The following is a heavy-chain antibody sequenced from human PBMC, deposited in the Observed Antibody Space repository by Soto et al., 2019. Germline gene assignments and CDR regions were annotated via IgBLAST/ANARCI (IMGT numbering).Heavy chain of an antibody. D-gene: IGHD3-3*01. CDR3: ARVGRAGEYDFWSGYVYYYYGMDV. Sequence: LEWIVEINHSGSTNYNPSLKSRVTISVDTSKNQFSLKLSSVTAADTAVYYCARVGRAGEYDFWSGYVYYYYGMDVWGQGTTVTVSS. V-gene: IGHV4-34*01. CDR2: INHSGST. J-gene: IGHJ6*02.